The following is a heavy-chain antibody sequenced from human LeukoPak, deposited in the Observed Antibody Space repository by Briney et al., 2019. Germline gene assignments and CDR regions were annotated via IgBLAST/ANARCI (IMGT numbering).Heavy chain of an antibody. Sequence: RPSETLSLTCTVSGGSLSSHYWSWTRQPPGKGLEWIGYIYYSGTTNYNPSLKSRVTISVDTSKNQFSLKLSSVTAADTAVYYCARGVYIAAAQYGYWGQGTLVTVSS. CDR2: IYYSGTT. CDR1: GGSLSSHY. J-gene: IGHJ4*02. D-gene: IGHD6-13*01. V-gene: IGHV4-59*11. CDR3: ARGVYIAAAQYGY.